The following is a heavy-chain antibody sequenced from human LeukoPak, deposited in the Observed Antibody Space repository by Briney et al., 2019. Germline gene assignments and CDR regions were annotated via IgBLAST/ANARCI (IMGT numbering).Heavy chain of an antibody. D-gene: IGHD2-2*01. V-gene: IGHV3-48*01. CDR2: ISDSSETE. CDR3: ARAAGVPAARFDY. J-gene: IGHJ4*02. CDR1: GFTFSYYS. Sequence: GGSLRLSCAASGFTFSYYSMNWVRQAPGKGLEWVSHISDSSETEYYADSVQGRFTISRDNAKNSLYLQMNSLRAEDTAVYYCARAAGVPAARFDYWGQGALVTVSS.